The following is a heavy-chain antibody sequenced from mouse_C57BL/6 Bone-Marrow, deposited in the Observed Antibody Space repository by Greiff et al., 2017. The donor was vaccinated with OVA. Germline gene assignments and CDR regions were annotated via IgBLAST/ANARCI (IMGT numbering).Heavy chain of an antibody. CDR2: IWRGGST. J-gene: IGHJ3*01. D-gene: IGHD1-1*01. Sequence: VQLQESGPGLVQPSQSLSITCTVSGFSFTSYGVHWVRQSPGKGLEWLGVIWRGGSTDYNAAFMSRLIITKYNSKSHVFFKMNSLQAADTAIYYCAKNENYYGSSRFAYWGQGTLVTVAA. V-gene: IGHV2-5*01. CDR3: AKNENYYGSSRFAY. CDR1: GFSFTSYG.